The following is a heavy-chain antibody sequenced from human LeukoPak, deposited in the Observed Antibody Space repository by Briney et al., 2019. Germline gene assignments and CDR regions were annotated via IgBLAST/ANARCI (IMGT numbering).Heavy chain of an antibody. V-gene: IGHV1-46*01. CDR2: INPSGGST. D-gene: IGHD3-10*01. CDR3: ASLMGSGDFDY. CDR1: GYTFTSYA. J-gene: IGHJ4*02. Sequence: ASVKVSCKASGYTFTSYAMNWVRQAPGQGLEWMGIINPSGGSTSYAQKFQGRVTMTRDMSTSTVYMELSSLRSEDTAVYYCASLMGSGDFDYWGQGTLVTVSS.